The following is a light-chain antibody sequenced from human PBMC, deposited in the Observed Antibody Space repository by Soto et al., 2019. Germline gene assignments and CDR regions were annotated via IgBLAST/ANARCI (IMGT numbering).Light chain of an antibody. CDR1: QSISSY. J-gene: IGKJ1*01. V-gene: IGKV1-39*01. CDR2: AAS. Sequence: DIQMTQSPSSLSASVGDRVTITCRASQSISSYLDWYQQKPGKAPKLLIYAASSMQRRVPSRFSRSVSGTDFTLPSSSLQPEDFATYYCHQSYSTPRPFGPGTKVDIK. CDR3: HQSYSTPRP.